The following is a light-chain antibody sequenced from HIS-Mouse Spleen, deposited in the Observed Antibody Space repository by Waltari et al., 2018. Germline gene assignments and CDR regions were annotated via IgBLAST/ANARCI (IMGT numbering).Light chain of an antibody. J-gene: IGLJ2*01. V-gene: IGLV2-23*01. CDR1: SRDVGSYTL. CDR2: EGS. Sequence: QSALTQPASVSGSPGQSITISCTGTSRDVGSYTLLSWYQQHPGKAPKLMIYEGSKRPSGVSNRFSGSKSGNTASLTISGLQAEDEADYYCCSYAGSSTFVVFGGGTKLTVL. CDR3: CSYAGSSTFVV.